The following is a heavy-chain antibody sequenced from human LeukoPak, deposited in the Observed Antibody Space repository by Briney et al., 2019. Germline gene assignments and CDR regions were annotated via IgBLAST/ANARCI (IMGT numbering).Heavy chain of an antibody. CDR2: IDPSDSYT. D-gene: IGHD6-6*01. CDR3: ARHRPGGAGDY. CDR1: GYSFTSYW. J-gene: IGHJ4*02. Sequence: GESLRFSCQGSGYSFTSYWINWVRQMPGKGLEWMGRIDPSDSYTNHSPSFQGHVTISADKSLSTAYLQWSSLKASDTAMYYCARHRPGGAGDYWGQGTLVTVSS. V-gene: IGHV5-10-1*01.